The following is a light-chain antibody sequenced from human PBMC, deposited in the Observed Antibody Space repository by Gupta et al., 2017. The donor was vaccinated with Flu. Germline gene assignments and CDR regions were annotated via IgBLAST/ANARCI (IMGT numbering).Light chain of an antibody. V-gene: IGKV4-1*01. J-gene: IGKJ1*01. CDR3: QQYYCTPRT. CDR1: QSVLYSSNNKDY. Sequence: SLGEKATINCKSSQSVLYSSNNKDYLAWYQQKPGQPPKLLFYWASTRESGVPDRFSGSGSGTDFTLTISSLQAEDVAVYYCQQYYCTPRTFGQGTKVEIK. CDR2: WAS.